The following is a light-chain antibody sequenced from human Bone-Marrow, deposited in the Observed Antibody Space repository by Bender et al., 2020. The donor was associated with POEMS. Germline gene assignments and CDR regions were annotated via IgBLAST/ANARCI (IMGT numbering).Light chain of an antibody. CDR2: DVT. J-gene: IGLJ1*01. CDR1: SSDVGGFNS. V-gene: IGLV2-11*01. Sequence: QSALTQPRSVSGSPGQSVTISCTGTSSDVGGFNSVSWYQQHPGKAPKPIIYDVTMRPSGVPARFSGSKSGNTASLTISGLQIDDEADYSCFSYAGGYTYVFGTGTKVSVL. CDR3: FSYAGGYTYV.